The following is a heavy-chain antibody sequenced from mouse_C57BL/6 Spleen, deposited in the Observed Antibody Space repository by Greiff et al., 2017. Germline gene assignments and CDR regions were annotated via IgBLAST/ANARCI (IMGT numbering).Heavy chain of an antibody. J-gene: IGHJ2*01. CDR1: GFSLTSYG. CDR3: ARNRDYCHFDY. CDR2: LWSGGST. V-gene: IGHV2-2*01. D-gene: IGHD2-13*01. Sequence: VQLQQSGPGLVQPSQSLSITCTVSGFSLTSYGVHWVRQSPGKGLEWLGVLWSGGSTDYNAAFISRLSISKDNSKSQVFFKMNSLQADDTAIYYCARNRDYCHFDYWGQGTTLTVSS.